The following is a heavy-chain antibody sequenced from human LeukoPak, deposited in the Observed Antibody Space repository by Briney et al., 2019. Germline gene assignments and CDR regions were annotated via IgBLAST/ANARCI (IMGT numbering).Heavy chain of an antibody. V-gene: IGHV1-3*01. CDR2: INAGNGNT. CDR1: GYTFTSYA. D-gene: IGHD3-22*01. J-gene: IGHJ4*02. Sequence: ASVNVSCKASGYTFTSYAMHWVRQAPGQRLEWMGWINAGNGNTKYSQKFQGRVTITRDTSASTAYMELSSLRSEDTAVYYCATSYDSSGYHEWGQGTLVTVSS. CDR3: ATSYDSSGYHE.